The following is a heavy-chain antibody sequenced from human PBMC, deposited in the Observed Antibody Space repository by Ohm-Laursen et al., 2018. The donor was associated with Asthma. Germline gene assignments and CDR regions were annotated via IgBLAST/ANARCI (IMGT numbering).Heavy chain of an antibody. CDR3: AKIWFYYDTSGSTLVDY. V-gene: IGHV3-30-3*02. Sequence: SLRLSCAASGFTFSSYAMHWVRQAPGKGLEWVAVISYDGSNKYYADSVKGRFTISRDNSKNTLYLQMNSLRAEDTAVYYCAKIWFYYDTSGSTLVDYWGQGTLVTVSS. D-gene: IGHD3-22*01. J-gene: IGHJ4*02. CDR2: ISYDGSNK. CDR1: GFTFSSYA.